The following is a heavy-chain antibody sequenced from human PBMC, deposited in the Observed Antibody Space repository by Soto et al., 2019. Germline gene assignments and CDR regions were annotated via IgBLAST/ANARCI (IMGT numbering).Heavy chain of an antibody. Sequence: GGSLRLSCAASGFTFSSYGMHWVRQAPGKGLEWVAVIWYDGSNKYYADSVKGRFTISRDNSKNTLYLQMNSLRAEDTAVYYCAREGYYGSGSHNDAFDIWGQGTMVTVSS. D-gene: IGHD3-10*01. CDR3: AREGYYGSGSHNDAFDI. CDR1: GFTFSSYG. J-gene: IGHJ3*02. CDR2: IWYDGSNK. V-gene: IGHV3-33*01.